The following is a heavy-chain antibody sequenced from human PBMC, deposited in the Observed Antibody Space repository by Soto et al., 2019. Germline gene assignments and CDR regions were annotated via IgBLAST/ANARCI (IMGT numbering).Heavy chain of an antibody. J-gene: IGHJ5*02. CDR1: GGSISSYY. V-gene: IGHV4-59*08. CDR3: ARSPTRTNYADRFDP. D-gene: IGHD4-4*01. CDR2: IYYSGGT. Sequence: SETLSLTCTVSGGSISSYYWSWIRQPPGKGLEWIGYIYYSGGTNYNPSLKSRVTISVDSSKNHFSLKLSSVTAADTAVYYCARSPTRTNYADRFDPWGQGTMVTVSS.